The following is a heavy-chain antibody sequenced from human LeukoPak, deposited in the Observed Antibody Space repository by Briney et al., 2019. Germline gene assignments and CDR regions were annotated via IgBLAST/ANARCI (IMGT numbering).Heavy chain of an antibody. Sequence: SGTLSLTCGVSGGSITSTNYWTWVRQPPGKGLEWIGEVNLQGSTNYNPSLMGRVAISVDMSENHISLQLTSVTAADTAVYYCARSNCLASTCNNFYGMDVWGQGTTVTVSS. D-gene: IGHD1/OR15-1a*01. CDR3: ARSNCLASTCNNFYGMDV. CDR1: GGSITSTNY. CDR2: VNLQGST. V-gene: IGHV4-4*02. J-gene: IGHJ6*02.